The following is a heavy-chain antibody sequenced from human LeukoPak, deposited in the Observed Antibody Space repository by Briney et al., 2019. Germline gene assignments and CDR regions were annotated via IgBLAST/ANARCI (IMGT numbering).Heavy chain of an antibody. D-gene: IGHD3-9*01. Sequence: GGSLRLSCAASGFTVSDNYMSWVRQAPGKGLEWVSVIYSGGRTYYADSVKGRFTISRDNSKNTLNLQMDSLRAEDTALYYCARDSALRHSGTWGTWGQGTLVTVPS. J-gene: IGHJ5*02. CDR3: ARDSALRHSGTWGT. V-gene: IGHV3-66*02. CDR2: IYSGGRT. CDR1: GFTVSDNY.